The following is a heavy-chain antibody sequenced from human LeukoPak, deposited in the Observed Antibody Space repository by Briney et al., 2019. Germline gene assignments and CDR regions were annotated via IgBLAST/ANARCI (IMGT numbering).Heavy chain of an antibody. CDR2: IYYRGST. J-gene: IGHJ4*02. CDR1: GGSISSYSHY. V-gene: IGHV4-39*01. D-gene: IGHD1-26*01. Sequence: SETLSLTCTVSGGSISSYSHYWGWIRQPPGKGLEWIGNIYYRGSTAYNPSPRSRVTMSIDTSKNQFSLRLSSVTAADTAVFYCARLSNTGSFDFDYWGQGTLVTASS. CDR3: ARLSNTGSFDFDY.